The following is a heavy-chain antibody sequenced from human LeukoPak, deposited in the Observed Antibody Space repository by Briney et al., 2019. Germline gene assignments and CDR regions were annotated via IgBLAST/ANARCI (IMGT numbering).Heavy chain of an antibody. CDR1: GYTFTDYY. J-gene: IGHJ6*02. V-gene: IGHV1-46*01. CDR3: AREGYGSGRRLGMDV. D-gene: IGHD3-10*01. CDR2: INPSGGST. Sequence: GASVKVSCKASGYTFTDYYMHWVRQAPGQGLEWMGIINPSGGSTTYAQKIQGRVTLTRDTSTSTVYMELSSLRSEDTSVYYCAREGYGSGRRLGMDVWGQGTTVTVSS.